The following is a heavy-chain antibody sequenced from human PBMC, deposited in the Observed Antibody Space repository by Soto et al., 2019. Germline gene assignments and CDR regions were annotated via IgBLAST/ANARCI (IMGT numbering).Heavy chain of an antibody. CDR2: LNHSGST. Sequence: SETLSLTCAVYGGSFSGYYWSWIRQPPGKGLEWIGELNHSGSTNYNPSLQSRVTISVDTSKNQFSLKLSSVTAADTAVYYCARRGADRRCWFDPWGQGTLVTVSS. CDR1: GGSFSGYY. CDR3: ARRGADRRCWFDP. D-gene: IGHD3-10*01. V-gene: IGHV4-34*01. J-gene: IGHJ5*02.